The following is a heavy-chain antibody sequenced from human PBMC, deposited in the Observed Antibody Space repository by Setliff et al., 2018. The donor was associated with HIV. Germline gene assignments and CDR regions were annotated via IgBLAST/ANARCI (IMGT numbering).Heavy chain of an antibody. CDR3: ARDNYGDYASYY. J-gene: IGHJ4*02. D-gene: IGHD4-17*01. Sequence: SSETLSLTCTVSGASISSYYWSWIRQPPGKGLEWIGYIYSSGSTNYNPSLKSRVTISVDTSKNQFSLKLSSVTAADTAVYYCARDNYGDYASYYWGQGTLVTVSS. V-gene: IGHV4-59*01. CDR1: GASISSYY. CDR2: IYSSGST.